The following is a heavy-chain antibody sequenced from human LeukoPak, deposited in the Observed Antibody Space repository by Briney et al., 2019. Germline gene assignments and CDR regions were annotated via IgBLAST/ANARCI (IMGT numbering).Heavy chain of an antibody. CDR3: ARFRTGDTRGIRDYFDY. V-gene: IGHV4-34*12. D-gene: IGHD7-27*01. Sequence: SETLSLTCAVYGGFYSGYNWAWVRQSPGKGLEWIGEVVHTGRTTNNPSNYNPSLKSRVTISLDTSKSQFSLTLTSVSAADSAVYYCARFRTGDTRGIRDYFDYWGQGNLVTVSS. CDR2: VVHTGRTTNNPS. J-gene: IGHJ4*02. CDR1: GGFYSGYN.